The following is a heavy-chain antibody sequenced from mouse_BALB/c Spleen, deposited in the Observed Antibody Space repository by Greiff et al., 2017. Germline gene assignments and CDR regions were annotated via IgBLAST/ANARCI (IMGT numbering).Heavy chain of an antibody. CDR2: IYPGNVNT. D-gene: IGHD2-2*01. CDR3: ARELWLRRDWYFDV. J-gene: IGHJ1*01. CDR1: GYTFTSYY. Sequence: QVQLKQSGPELVKPGASVRISCKASGYTFTSYYIHWVKQRPGQGLEWIGWIYPGNVNTKYNEKFKGKATLTADKSSSTAYMQLSSLTSEDSAVYFCARELWLRRDWYFDVWGAGTTVTVSS. V-gene: IGHV1S56*01.